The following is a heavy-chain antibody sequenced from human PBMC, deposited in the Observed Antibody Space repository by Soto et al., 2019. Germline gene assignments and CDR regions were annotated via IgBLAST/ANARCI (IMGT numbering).Heavy chain of an antibody. Sequence: QITLKESGPKLVNPTQTLTLTCTVSGFSLSTSGVGVGWVRQPPGKALEWLTLIYWDDDKRYSPSLKSRLSITKDTSKNQVVFTLTNTDPMDTASYAGVHREWNNNISDLDLGCRGTRVTVTS. CDR2: IYWDDDK. D-gene: IGHD3-3*01. CDR1: GFSLSTSGVG. V-gene: IGHV2-5*02. CDR3: VHREWNNNISDLDL. J-gene: IGHJ2*01.